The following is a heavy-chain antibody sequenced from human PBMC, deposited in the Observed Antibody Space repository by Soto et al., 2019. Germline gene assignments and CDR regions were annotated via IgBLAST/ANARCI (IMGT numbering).Heavy chain of an antibody. CDR2: IIPIFGTA. Sequence: SVKVSCKASGGTFSSYAISWVRQAPGQGLEWMGGIIPIFGTANYAQKFQGRVTITADESTSTAYMELSSLRSEDTAVYYCARNTYCSSTSCYHYYYYGMDVWGQGTTVTVSS. D-gene: IGHD2-2*01. CDR3: ARNTYCSSTSCYHYYYYGMDV. J-gene: IGHJ6*02. V-gene: IGHV1-69*13. CDR1: GGTFSSYA.